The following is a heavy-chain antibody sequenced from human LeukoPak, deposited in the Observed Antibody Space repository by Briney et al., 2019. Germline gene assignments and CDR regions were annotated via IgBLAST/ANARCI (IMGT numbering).Heavy chain of an antibody. D-gene: IGHD1-1*01. V-gene: IGHV4-34*01. CDR2: INHSGST. CDR3: ARPRTSGSDAFDI. Sequence: SETLSLTCAVYGGSFSGYYWSWIRQPPGKGLEWIGEINHSGSTNYNPSLKSRVTISVETSKNQFSLKLSSVTAADTAVYYCARPRTSGSDAFDIWGQGTMVTVSS. J-gene: IGHJ3*02. CDR1: GGSFSGYY.